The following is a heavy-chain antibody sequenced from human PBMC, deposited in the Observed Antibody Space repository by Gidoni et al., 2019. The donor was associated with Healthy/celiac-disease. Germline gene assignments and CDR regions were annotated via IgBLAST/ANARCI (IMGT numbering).Heavy chain of an antibody. D-gene: IGHD3-22*01. CDR3: ATSYDREGYFQH. CDR1: GFTFSSYW. V-gene: IGHV3-7*01. Sequence: EVQLVASGGGLGQPGGSLRLTCAGSGFTFSSYWMSWVRQAPGKGLAWVANIKQDGSGKYYVDSVKGRFTISRDNAKNSLYLQMNSLRAEDTAVYYCATSYDREGYFQHWGQGTLVTVSS. CDR2: IKQDGSGK. J-gene: IGHJ1*01.